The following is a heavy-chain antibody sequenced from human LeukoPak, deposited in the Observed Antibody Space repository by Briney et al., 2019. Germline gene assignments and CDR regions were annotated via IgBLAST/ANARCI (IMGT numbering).Heavy chain of an antibody. J-gene: IGHJ6*03. Sequence: PSQTLSLTCTVSGGSISSGGYYWNWIRQPAGKGLEWIGRIYFSENANYNSSLKGRVTISVDTSKNQFSLKLSSVTAADTAVYYCARGRRGKYCPYFYYHMDVWSTGTPVTVSS. CDR1: GGSISSGGYY. CDR2: IYFSENA. D-gene: IGHD2-8*02. CDR3: ARGRRGKYCPYFYYHMDV. V-gene: IGHV4-61*02.